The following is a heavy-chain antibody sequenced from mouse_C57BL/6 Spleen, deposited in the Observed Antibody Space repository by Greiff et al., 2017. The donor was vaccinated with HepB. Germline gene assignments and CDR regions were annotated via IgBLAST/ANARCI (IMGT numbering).Heavy chain of an antibody. J-gene: IGHJ3*01. CDR1: GFTFSSYA. V-gene: IGHV5-9-1*02. CDR2: ISSGGDYI. D-gene: IGHD2-2*01. Sequence: EVMLVESGEGLVKPGGSLKLSCAASGFTFSSYAMSWVRQTPEKRLEWVAYISSGGDYIYYADTVKGRFTISRDNARNTLYLQMSSLKSEDTAMYYCTRSPSTMVRAWFAYWGQGTLVTVSA. CDR3: TRSPSTMVRAWFAY.